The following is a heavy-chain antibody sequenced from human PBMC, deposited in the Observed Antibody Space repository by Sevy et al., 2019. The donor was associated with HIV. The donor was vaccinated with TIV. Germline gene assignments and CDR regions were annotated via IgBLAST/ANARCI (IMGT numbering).Heavy chain of an antibody. CDR1: ESTFTAYY. CDR3: ARDRVIFGGGVVLDF. J-gene: IGHJ6*02. V-gene: IGHV1-2*02. CDR2: INPNSDDT. D-gene: IGHD3-3*01. Sequence: ASVKVSCKASESTFTAYYIHWLRQAPGQGLEWMGWINPNSDDTNYAQKFQGRVSMAADTSISTAYMDLSRLRFDDTAVYSGARDRVIFGGGVVLDFWGQGTTVTVSS.